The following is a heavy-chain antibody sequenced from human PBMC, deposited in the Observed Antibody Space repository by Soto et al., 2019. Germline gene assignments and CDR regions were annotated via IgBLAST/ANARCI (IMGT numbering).Heavy chain of an antibody. CDR1: GGSFSGYY. D-gene: IGHD2-15*01. CDR3: ARSGSVVVAAIVRGARRFDP. Sequence: QVQLQQWGAGLLKPSETLSLTCAVYGGSFSGYYWSWIRQPPGKGLEWIGEINHSGSTNYNPSLTSRATVSVDTSKNQFPRQLSSVTAADTAVYYCARSGSVVVAAIVRGARRFDPWGQGTLVTVSS. J-gene: IGHJ5*02. V-gene: IGHV4-34*01. CDR2: INHSGST.